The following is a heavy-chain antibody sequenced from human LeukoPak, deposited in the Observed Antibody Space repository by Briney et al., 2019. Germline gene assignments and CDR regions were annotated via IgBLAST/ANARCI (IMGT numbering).Heavy chain of an antibody. CDR3: AREDYYGSGEDYFDY. V-gene: IGHV3-7*01. Sequence: GGSLRLSCAASGFTFSSYWMSWVRQAPGKGLEWVANIKQDGSEKYYVDSVKGRFTTSRDSAKNSLYLQMNSLRAEDTAVYYCAREDYYGSGEDYFDYWGQGTLVTVSS. D-gene: IGHD3-10*01. J-gene: IGHJ4*02. CDR1: GFTFSSYW. CDR2: IKQDGSEK.